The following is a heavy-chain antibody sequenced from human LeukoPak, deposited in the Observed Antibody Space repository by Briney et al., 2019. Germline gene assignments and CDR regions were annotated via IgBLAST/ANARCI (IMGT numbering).Heavy chain of an antibody. V-gene: IGHV3-23*01. Sequence: GGSLRLSCAASGFTFDNYAMHWVRKAPGKGLECVSAITAGGDTPYYADSVRGRFTISRDNSRNTLYLQLNNLRAEDTAIYYCAKAYGTNGYYQLPIDFWGQGTLVTVSS. CDR2: ITAGGDTP. J-gene: IGHJ4*02. D-gene: IGHD3-22*01. CDR3: AKAYGTNGYYQLPIDF. CDR1: GFTFDNYA.